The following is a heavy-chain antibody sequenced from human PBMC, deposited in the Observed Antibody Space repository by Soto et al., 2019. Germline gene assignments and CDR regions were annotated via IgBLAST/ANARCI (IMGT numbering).Heavy chain of an antibody. CDR2: TYYRSKWYN. V-gene: IGHV6-1*01. D-gene: IGHD3-16*02. CDR3: ARDRENDYIWGSYRYADAFDI. Sequence: KQSQTLSLTCAISGDSVSSNSAAWNWIRQSPSRGLEWLGRTYYRSKWYNDYAVSVKSRITINPDTSKNQFSLQLNSVTPEDTAVYYCARDRENDYIWGSYRYADAFDIWGQGTMVTVSS. J-gene: IGHJ3*02. CDR1: GDSVSSNSAA.